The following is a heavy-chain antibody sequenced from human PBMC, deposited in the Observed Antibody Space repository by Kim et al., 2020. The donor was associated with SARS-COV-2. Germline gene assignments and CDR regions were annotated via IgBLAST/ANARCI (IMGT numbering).Heavy chain of an antibody. CDR3: ARQEYSSSWYWFDP. D-gene: IGHD6-13*01. CDR1: GYSFTSYW. V-gene: IGHV5-51*01. CDR2: IYPGYSDT. J-gene: IGHJ5*02. Sequence: GESLKIFCKGSGYSFTSYWIGWVRQMPGKGLEWMGIIYPGYSDTRYSPSFQGQVTIPADKPISTAYLQWRSLKASDTAMYYCARQEYSSSWYWFDPWGQGTLVTVSS.